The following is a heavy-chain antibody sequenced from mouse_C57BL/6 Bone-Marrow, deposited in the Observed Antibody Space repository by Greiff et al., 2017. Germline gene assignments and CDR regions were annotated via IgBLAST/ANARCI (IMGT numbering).Heavy chain of an antibody. CDR1: GFSFNTYA. CDR3: VRARHYDSLDY. D-gene: IGHD2-4*01. CDR2: IRSKSNNYAT. J-gene: IGHJ2*01. Sequence: EVKLQESGGGLVQPKGSLKLSCAASGFSFNTYAMNWVRQAPGKGLEWVARIRSKSNNYATYYADSVKDRFTISRDDSESMLYLQMNNLKTEDTAMYYCVRARHYDSLDYWGQGTTLTVSS. V-gene: IGHV10-1*01.